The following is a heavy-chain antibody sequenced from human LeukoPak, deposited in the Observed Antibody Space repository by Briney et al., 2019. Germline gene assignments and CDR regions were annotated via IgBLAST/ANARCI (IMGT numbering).Heavy chain of an antibody. CDR1: GYTFSSSY. V-gene: IGHV1-46*01. J-gene: IGHJ4*02. CDR2: INPSGGTT. Sequence: ASVKVSCKASGYTFSSSYMHWVRQAPGQGLEWMGIINPSGGTTIYAQRFQGRVTMTRDTSTTTAYMELRSLRSDDTAVYYCARDYRTGFDYWGQGTLVTVSS. CDR3: ARDYRTGFDY. D-gene: IGHD7-27*01.